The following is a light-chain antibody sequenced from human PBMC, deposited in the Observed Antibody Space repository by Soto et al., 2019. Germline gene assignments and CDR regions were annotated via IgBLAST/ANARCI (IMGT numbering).Light chain of an antibody. CDR2: EVS. CDR3: SSYTSSSTLE. Sequence: QSVLTQPASVSGSPGQSITISCTGNTSDVGGYNYVSWYQQHPGKAPKLMIYEVSNRPSGVSNRFSGSKSGNTASLTISGRQAEDEGDYYCSSYTSSSTLEFGGGTKLTVL. J-gene: IGLJ2*01. V-gene: IGLV2-14*01. CDR1: TSDVGGYNY.